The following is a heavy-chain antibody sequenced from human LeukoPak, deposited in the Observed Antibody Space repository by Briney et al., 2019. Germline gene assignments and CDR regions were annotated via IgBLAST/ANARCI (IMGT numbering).Heavy chain of an antibody. V-gene: IGHV3-30*18. CDR3: AKTGDDGYGSSWYRGSFDY. D-gene: IGHD6-13*01. CDR1: GFTFSSYG. Sequence: GGSLRLSCAASGFTFSSYGMHWVRQAPGKGLEWVAVISYDGSNKYYADSVKGRFTISRDNSKNTLYLQMNSLRAEDTAVYYCAKTGDDGYGSSWYRGSFDYWGQGTLVTVSS. CDR2: ISYDGSNK. J-gene: IGHJ4*02.